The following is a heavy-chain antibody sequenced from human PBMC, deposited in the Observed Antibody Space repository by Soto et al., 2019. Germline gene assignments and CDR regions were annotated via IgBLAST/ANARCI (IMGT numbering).Heavy chain of an antibody. V-gene: IGHV1-69*14. CDR2: IIPIFGTA. CDR1: GGTFSSYA. CDR3: AGVAARPMEWYYYYGMDV. D-gene: IGHD6-6*01. Sequence: QVQLVQSGAEVKKPGSSVKVSCKASGGTFSSYAISWVRQAPGQGLEWMGGIIPIFGTANYAQKFQGRVTMTADKSTSTAYMETRSLRSEDTAVYYCAGVAARPMEWYYYYGMDVWGAATTVTVSS. J-gene: IGHJ6*04.